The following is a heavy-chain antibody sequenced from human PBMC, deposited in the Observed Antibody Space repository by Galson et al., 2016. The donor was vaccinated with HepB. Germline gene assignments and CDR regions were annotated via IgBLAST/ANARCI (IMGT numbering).Heavy chain of an antibody. D-gene: IGHD5-18*01. J-gene: IGHJ6*02. Sequence: SLRLSCAASGFTVSSNYMSWVRQAPGKGLEWVSAIYSGGSTYYADSVKGRFTISRDNSKNTLYHQMNSLRAEDTAVYYCARGGRDTAMGYYYYGMDVWGQGTTVTVSS. CDR2: IYSGGST. CDR3: ARGGRDTAMGYYYYGMDV. CDR1: GFTVSSNY. V-gene: IGHV3-66*01.